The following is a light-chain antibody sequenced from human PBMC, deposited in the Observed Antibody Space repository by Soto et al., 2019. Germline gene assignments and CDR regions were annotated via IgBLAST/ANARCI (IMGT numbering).Light chain of an antibody. CDR1: QKISSY. V-gene: IGKV3-11*01. CDR2: DAS. Sequence: EIVLTQSPGTLSLSPGERDTLSCRASQKISSYLAWYQQKPGQAPRLLIYDASNRATGIPARFSGSGSGTDFTLTISSLEPEDCAVYYCPQRSNWPPLTFGGGTKGEIQ. J-gene: IGKJ4*01. CDR3: PQRSNWPPLT.